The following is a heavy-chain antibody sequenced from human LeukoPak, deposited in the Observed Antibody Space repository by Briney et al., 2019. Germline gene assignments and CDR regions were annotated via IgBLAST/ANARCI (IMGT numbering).Heavy chain of an antibody. CDR2: ISSSGATT. Sequence: GGSLRLSCAASGFTFSSYGMHWVRQAPGKGLEWVSAISSSGATTYYTDSVKGRFTISRDNSKNTLSLQMNGLRAEDTALYYCAKGSAAGRPYYFDYWGQGTRVTVSS. V-gene: IGHV3-23*01. CDR3: AKGSAAGRPYYFDY. J-gene: IGHJ4*02. CDR1: GFTFSSYG. D-gene: IGHD6-6*01.